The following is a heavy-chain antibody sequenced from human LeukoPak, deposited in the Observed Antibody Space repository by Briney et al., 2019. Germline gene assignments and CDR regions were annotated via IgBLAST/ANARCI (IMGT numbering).Heavy chain of an antibody. CDR1: GYTFTSYG. J-gene: IGHJ3*02. V-gene: IGHV1-2*02. CDR3: ARSDMSDAFDI. D-gene: IGHD3-9*01. CDR2: ISAYSGGT. Sequence: GASVKVSCKASGYTFTSYGISWVRQAPGQGLEWMGWISAYSGGTNYAQKFQGRVTMTRDTSISTAYMELSRLRSDDTAVYYCARSDMSDAFDIWGQGTVVTVSS.